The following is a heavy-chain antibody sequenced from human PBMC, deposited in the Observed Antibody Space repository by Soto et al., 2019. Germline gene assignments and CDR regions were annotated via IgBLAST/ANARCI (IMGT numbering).Heavy chain of an antibody. J-gene: IGHJ5*02. Sequence: SETLSLTCTVSGGSISYISYCWGWIRQPPGKGLQWIGCMFYSGATYYNPSLKNRVTLSVDTSNNEFSLKLVSVTAPDTAVYYCARHKSGSDWLDPWGQGTLVTVSS. CDR3: ARHKSGSDWLDP. CDR2: MFYSGAT. CDR1: GGSISYISYC. D-gene: IGHD2-15*01. V-gene: IGHV4-39*01.